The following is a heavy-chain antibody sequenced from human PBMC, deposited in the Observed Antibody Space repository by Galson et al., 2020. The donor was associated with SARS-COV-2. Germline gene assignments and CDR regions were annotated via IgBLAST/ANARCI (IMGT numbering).Heavy chain of an antibody. CDR2: IYHSGNT. J-gene: IGHJ4*02. D-gene: IGHD1-26*01. V-gene: IGHV4-38-2*01. CDR1: GYSISSGYH. CDR3: ARGNEFRPYSAVKN. Sequence: SETLSLTCAVSGYSISSGYHWGWIRQPPGKGLECIGSIYHSGNTYYNPSLESRVTISVDTSKNQFSLKLRSVTAADTAVYYCARGNEFRPYSAVKNWGQGILVTVSS.